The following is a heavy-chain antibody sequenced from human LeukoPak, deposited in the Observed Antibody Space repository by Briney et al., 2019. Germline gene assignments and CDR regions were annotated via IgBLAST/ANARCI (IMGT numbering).Heavy chain of an antibody. CDR3: AKVRDIVVVPATFDY. V-gene: IGHV3-23*01. CDR2: ISASGGST. CDR1: GFTFSIYA. J-gene: IGHJ4*02. D-gene: IGHD2-2*01. Sequence: GGSLRLSCAASGFTFSIYAMTWVRQAPGKGLEWVSVISASGGSTYYTDSVKGRVTISRDNSKNTLYLQMNSLRAEDTAVYYCAKVRDIVVVPATFDYWGQGTLVTVSS.